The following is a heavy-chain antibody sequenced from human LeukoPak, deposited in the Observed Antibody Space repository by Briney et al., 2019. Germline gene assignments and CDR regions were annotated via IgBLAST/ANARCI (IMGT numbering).Heavy chain of an antibody. CDR2: IYYSGST. V-gene: IGHV4-59*01. J-gene: IGHJ3*02. D-gene: IGHD2-8*02. CDR1: GGSFSGYY. CDR3: ARDVAVLPSGVFDI. Sequence: SETLSLTCAVYGGSFSGYYWSWIRQPPGKGLEWIGYIYYSGSTNYNPSLKSRVTISVDTSKNQFSLKLSSVTAADTAVYYCARDVAVLPSGVFDIWGQGTMVTVSS.